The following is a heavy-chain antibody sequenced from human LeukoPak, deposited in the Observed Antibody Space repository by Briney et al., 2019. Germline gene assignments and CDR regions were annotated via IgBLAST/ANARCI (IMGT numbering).Heavy chain of an antibody. V-gene: IGHV3-53*01. CDR3: ARETGVITTWT. CDR2: IYSGGST. J-gene: IGHJ4*02. Sequence: GGSLRLSCAVSGFTVSSNYMSWVRQAPGKGLEWVSGIYSGGSTYYADSVKGRFTISRDNSKNTLYLQMNSLRAEDTAVYYCARETGVITTWTWGQGTLVTVSS. D-gene: IGHD3-22*01. CDR1: GFTVSSNY.